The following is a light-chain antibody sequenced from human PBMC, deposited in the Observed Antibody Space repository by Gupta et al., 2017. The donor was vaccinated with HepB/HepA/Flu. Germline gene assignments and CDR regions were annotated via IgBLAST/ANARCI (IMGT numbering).Light chain of an antibody. Sequence: EIVLPQSPGTLSLSPGERATLSCRASQSISNSYLAWYQQKPGQAPRLLIYAASSRATGIPQRFSGRGSGTDFTLTISRLEPEDFAVYYCQHYDNSPMFTFGQGTKLEIK. CDR2: AAS. V-gene: IGKV3-20*01. CDR3: QHYDNSPMFT. J-gene: IGKJ2*01. CDR1: QSISNSY.